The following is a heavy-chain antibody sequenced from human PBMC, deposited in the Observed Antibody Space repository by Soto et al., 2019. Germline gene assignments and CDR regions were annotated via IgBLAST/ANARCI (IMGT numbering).Heavy chain of an antibody. Sequence: PGGSLRLSCAASGFTFSSYAMSWVRQAPGKGLEWVSAISGSGGSTYYADSVKSRLTITKDTSKNQVFLTMTNMDPVDTATYYCAHRTVVVGAATRWLPFDYWAQGTLVTVSS. D-gene: IGHD2-15*01. CDR3: AHRTVVVGAATRWLPFDY. J-gene: IGHJ4*02. V-gene: IGHV3-23*01. CDR2: ISGSGGST. CDR1: GFTFSSYA.